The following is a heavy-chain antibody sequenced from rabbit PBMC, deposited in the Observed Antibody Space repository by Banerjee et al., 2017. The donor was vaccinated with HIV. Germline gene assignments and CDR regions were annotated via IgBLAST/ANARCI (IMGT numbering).Heavy chain of an antibody. Sequence: QSLEESGGDLVKPGASLTLTCTASEFSFSSAYWICWVRQAPGKGLEWIACIYGGSSGSTYYASWAKGRFTISKTSSTTMTLQMTSLTAADTATYFCAGATSINTFNFWGQGTLVTVS. D-gene: IGHD2-1*01. J-gene: IGHJ6*01. CDR1: EFSFSSAYW. CDR3: AGATSINTFNF. V-gene: IGHV1S40*01. CDR2: IYGGSSGST.